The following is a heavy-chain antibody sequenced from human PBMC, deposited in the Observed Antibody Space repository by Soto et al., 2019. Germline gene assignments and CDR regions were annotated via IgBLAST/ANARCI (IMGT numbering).Heavy chain of an antibody. CDR1: GFTFNPYG. CDR3: AKDRGSGWYNSPAPIDS. V-gene: IGHV3-30*18. J-gene: IGHJ4*02. D-gene: IGHD6-19*01. CDR2: ISYDGSSQ. Sequence: QVHMVESGGGVVQPGRSLRLSCAASGFTFNPYGMHWVRQAPGKGLEWVTVISYDGSSQNYADSVKGRFTISRDNSKNTLYLQMNSLRSEDTAVYYCAKDRGSGWYNSPAPIDSWGQGTLGTVSS.